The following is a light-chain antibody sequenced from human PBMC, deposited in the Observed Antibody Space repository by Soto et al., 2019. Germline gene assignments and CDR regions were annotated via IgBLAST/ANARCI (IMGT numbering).Light chain of an antibody. Sequence: EIVMTQSPATLSVSPGESATLSCRASQYISTNLAWYQQRPGQAPRLLIYGASTRATGIPVRFSGSGSGKEFTLPISSLQSEDFVVYHCQQYNIWPWTFGQGTKVEIK. CDR3: QQYNIWPWT. CDR2: GAS. CDR1: QYISTN. V-gene: IGKV3-15*01. J-gene: IGKJ1*01.